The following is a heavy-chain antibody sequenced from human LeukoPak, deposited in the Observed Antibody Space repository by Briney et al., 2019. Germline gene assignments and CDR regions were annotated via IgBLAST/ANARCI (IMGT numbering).Heavy chain of an antibody. D-gene: IGHD5-18*01. CDR2: INHSGRT. Sequence: SETLSLTCAVYGGSFSGYYWSWIRQPPGKGLEGSGEINHSGRTNYNPSLKSRVTISVDTSKNQFSLKLSSVTAADTAVYYCARAGRGIQLWYFDYWGQGTLVTVSS. V-gene: IGHV4-34*01. J-gene: IGHJ4*02. CDR3: ARAGRGIQLWYFDY. CDR1: GGSFSGYY.